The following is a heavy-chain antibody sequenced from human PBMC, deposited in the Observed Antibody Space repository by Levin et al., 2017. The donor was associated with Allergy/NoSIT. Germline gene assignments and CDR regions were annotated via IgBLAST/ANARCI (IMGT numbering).Heavy chain of an antibody. CDR1: DFSIRSGYN. Sequence: PSQTLSLTCAVSDFSIRSGYNWGWIRQPPGKGLEWIGNIYHTGSAYYNPSLKSRVTLSVDRSRNRFSLKLSSVTAADTAVYYCAGQIAAVGAFDYWGQGTLVPVSS. CDR3: AGQIAAVGAFDY. J-gene: IGHJ4*02. V-gene: IGHV4-38-2*01. D-gene: IGHD6-25*01. CDR2: IYHTGSA.